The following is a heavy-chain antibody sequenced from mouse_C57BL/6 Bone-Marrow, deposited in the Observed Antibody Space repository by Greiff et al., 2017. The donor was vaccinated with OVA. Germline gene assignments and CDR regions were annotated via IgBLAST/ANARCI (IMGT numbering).Heavy chain of an antibody. D-gene: IGHD2-3*01. CDR3: ARGGYFHFDY. V-gene: IGHV1-81*01. J-gene: IGHJ2*01. CDR2: IYPRSGNT. CDR1: GYTFTSYG. Sequence: QVQLKESGAELARPGASVKLSCKASGYTFTSYGISWVKQRTGQGLEWIGEIYPRSGNTSYNEKFKGKATLTADKSYSTAYMELRCLTSEDAAVYFCARGGYFHFDYWGQGTTLTVSS.